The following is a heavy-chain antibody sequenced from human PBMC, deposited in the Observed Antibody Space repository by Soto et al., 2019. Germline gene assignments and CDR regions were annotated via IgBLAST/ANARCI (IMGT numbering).Heavy chain of an antibody. V-gene: IGHV3-23*01. Sequence: EVQLLESGGGLVQRGGSQRLSCAASGFTFTSYVMSWVRQAPGKGLEWVAGISGGGSTAFYADSVKGRFTISRDNAKNTVVWQMDSLRAEDTAIYYCAKDSNKYSSSLRGRYFDYWGQGTLVTVSS. CDR2: ISGGGSTA. J-gene: IGHJ4*02. CDR3: AKDSNKYSSSLRGRYFDY. D-gene: IGHD3-22*01. CDR1: GFTFTSYV.